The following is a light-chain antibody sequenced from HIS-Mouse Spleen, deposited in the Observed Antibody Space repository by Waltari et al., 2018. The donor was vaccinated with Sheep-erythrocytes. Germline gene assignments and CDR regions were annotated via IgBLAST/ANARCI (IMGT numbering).Light chain of an antibody. CDR2: GVS. V-gene: IGLV2-11*01. Sequence: QSALTQPRSVSGSPGQSVTISCTGTSSDVGGYNYVSWYQQHPGKAPILMIYGVSKRPSGVPERFSGYKSGNTASLTISGLQAEDEADYYCCSYAGSYNHVFATGTKVTVL. CDR3: CSYAGSYNHV. J-gene: IGLJ1*01. CDR1: SSDVGGYNY.